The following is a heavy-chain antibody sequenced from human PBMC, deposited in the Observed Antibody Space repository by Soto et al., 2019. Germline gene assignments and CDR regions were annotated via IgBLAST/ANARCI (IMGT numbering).Heavy chain of an antibody. CDR2: ISSSGSTI. J-gene: IGHJ4*02. Sequence: EVQVVESGGGLVQPGGSLRLSCAASGFTFSSNDMHWVRQATGKGLEWVSYISSSGSTIYYADSVKGRFTISRDNAKNSLFLQMNSLRAEDTAVYYCARGRFGGVPFDYWGQGTLVTVSS. D-gene: IGHD3-16*01. CDR3: ARGRFGGVPFDY. V-gene: IGHV3-48*03. CDR1: GFTFSSND.